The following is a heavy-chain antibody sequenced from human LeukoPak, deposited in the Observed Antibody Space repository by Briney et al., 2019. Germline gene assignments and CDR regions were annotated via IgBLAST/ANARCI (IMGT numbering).Heavy chain of an antibody. V-gene: IGHV3-21*04. D-gene: IGHD1-26*01. CDR2: ISSSGSYI. J-gene: IGHJ3*02. CDR1: GFTFSSYS. Sequence: GGSLRLSCAASGFTFSSYSMNWVRQAPGKGLEWVSSISSSGSYIYYADSVKGRFTISRDNAKNSLYLQMNSLRAEDTAVYYCAKVPIVGATTGAFDIWGQGTMVTVSS. CDR3: AKVPIVGATTGAFDI.